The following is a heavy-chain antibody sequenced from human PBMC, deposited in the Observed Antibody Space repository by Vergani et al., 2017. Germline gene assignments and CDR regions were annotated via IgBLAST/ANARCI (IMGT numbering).Heavy chain of an antibody. Sequence: VQLVESGGGVVQPGRSLRLSCAASGFTFNQYGMHLVRQAPGKGLEWVAVTWYDGNNKQYADSVKGRFTISRDNSKSTMYLQMNSLRDEDTGVYYCARDLRLLYNRFDPWGQGTLVTVSS. CDR2: TWYDGNNK. CDR3: ARDLRLLYNRFDP. V-gene: IGHV3-33*01. CDR1: GFTFNQYG. J-gene: IGHJ5*02. D-gene: IGHD1-14*01.